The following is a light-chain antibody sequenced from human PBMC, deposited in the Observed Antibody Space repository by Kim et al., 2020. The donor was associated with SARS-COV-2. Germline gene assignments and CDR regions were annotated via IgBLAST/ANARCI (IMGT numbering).Light chain of an antibody. Sequence: DKFTTGYQQKSGQSPILVIYQDRLRPSGISERFSGSTSGNTATLTISGIQATDEADYYCQAWHTSAVVFGGGTQLTVL. CDR2: QDR. V-gene: IGLV3-1*01. J-gene: IGLJ3*02. CDR1: DKF. CDR3: QAWHTSAVV.